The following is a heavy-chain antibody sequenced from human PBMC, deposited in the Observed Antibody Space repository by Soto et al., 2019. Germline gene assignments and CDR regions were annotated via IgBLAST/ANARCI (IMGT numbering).Heavy chain of an antibody. CDR2: IYYSGST. Sequence: SETLSLTCTVSGGSIITSNYYWGWIRQPPGKGLEWIGTIYYSGSTYYNPSLKSRVTISVDTSKNQFSLKLSSVTAGDTAVYYCARLDYYYYYMDVWGQGTTVTVSS. V-gene: IGHV4-39*01. CDR1: GGSIITSNYY. CDR3: ARLDYYYYYMDV. J-gene: IGHJ6*03.